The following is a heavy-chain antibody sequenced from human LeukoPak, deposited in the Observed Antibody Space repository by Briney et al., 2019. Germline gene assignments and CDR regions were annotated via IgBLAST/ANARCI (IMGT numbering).Heavy chain of an antibody. CDR1: GFTFSSHA. CDR2: ISGSAGST. Sequence: PGGSLRLSCAASGFTFSSHAMSWVRQAPGKGLKWVSAISGSAGSTYYADSVKGRFTISRDNSKNTLYLQMNSLRAEDTAVYYCAKGGYNYFDYWGQGTLVTVSP. D-gene: IGHD2-2*02. V-gene: IGHV3-23*01. J-gene: IGHJ4*02. CDR3: AKGGYNYFDY.